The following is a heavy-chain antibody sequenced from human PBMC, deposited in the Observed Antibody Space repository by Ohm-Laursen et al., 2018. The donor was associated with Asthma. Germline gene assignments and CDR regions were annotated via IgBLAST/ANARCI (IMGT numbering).Heavy chain of an antibody. Sequence: SLRLSCAASGFTFRSYAMHWVRQAPGKGLEWVSVIYSGGSTYYADSVKGRFTISRDNSKNTLYLQMNSLGAEDTAVYYCTSRKLYTSGWYSHHHWGQGTLVTVSS. V-gene: IGHV3-53*01. CDR1: GFTFRSYA. CDR2: IYSGGST. CDR3: TSRKLYTSGWYSHHH. J-gene: IGHJ5*02. D-gene: IGHD6-19*01.